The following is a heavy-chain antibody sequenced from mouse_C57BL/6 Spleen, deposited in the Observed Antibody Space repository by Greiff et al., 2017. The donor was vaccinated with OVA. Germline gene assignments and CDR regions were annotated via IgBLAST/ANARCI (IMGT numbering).Heavy chain of an antibody. CDR3: TSGGGYYAMDY. CDR1: GFTFSSYA. V-gene: IGHV5-9-1*02. J-gene: IGHJ4*01. D-gene: IGHD1-1*02. Sequence: EVQLVESGEGLVKPGGSLKLSCAASGFTFSSYAMSWVRQTPGKRLEWVAYISSGGDYIYYADTVKGRFTISGDNARNTLYLQMSSLKSEDTAMYYCTSGGGYYAMDYWGQGTTVTVSS. CDR2: ISSGGDYI.